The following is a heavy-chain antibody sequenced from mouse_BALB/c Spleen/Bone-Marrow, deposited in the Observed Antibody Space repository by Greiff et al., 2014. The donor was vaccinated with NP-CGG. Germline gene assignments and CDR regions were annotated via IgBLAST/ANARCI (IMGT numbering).Heavy chain of an antibody. V-gene: IGHV1-61*01. Sequence: QVQLKQSGTEVVRPGASVKLSCKASGYSFTTYWMNRVKQRPGQGLEWIGMIHPSDSETRLNQKFKDKATLTVDKSSSTAYMQLNSPTSEGSAVYYCAREKVYYGISWFAYWGQGTLVTVSA. D-gene: IGHD2-1*01. CDR3: AREKVYYGISWFAY. CDR1: GYSFTTYW. J-gene: IGHJ3*01. CDR2: IHPSDSET.